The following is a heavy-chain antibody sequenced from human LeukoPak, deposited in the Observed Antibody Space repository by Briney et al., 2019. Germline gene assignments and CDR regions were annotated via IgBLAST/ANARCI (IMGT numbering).Heavy chain of an antibody. V-gene: IGHV4-59*08. D-gene: IGHD5-18*01. J-gene: IGHJ4*02. CDR2: IYYSGST. CDR3: ARYGDTAMPWYFDY. Sequence: PSETRSLTCTVSGGSISSYYWSWIRQPPGKGLEWIGYIYYSGSTNYNPSLKSRVTISVDTSKNQFSLKLSSVTAADTAVYYCARYGDTAMPWYFDYWGQGTLVTVSS. CDR1: GGSISSYY.